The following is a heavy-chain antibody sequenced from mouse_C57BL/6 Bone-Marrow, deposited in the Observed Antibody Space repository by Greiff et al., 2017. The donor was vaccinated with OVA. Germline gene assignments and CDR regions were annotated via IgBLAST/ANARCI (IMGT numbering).Heavy chain of an antibody. J-gene: IGHJ4*01. CDR2: IYPRSGNT. CDR3: ARRVTGTDYYAMDY. D-gene: IGHD4-1*01. Sequence: VQLQQSGAELARPGASVKLSCKASGYTFTSYGISWVKQRTGQGLEWIGEIYPRSGNTYYNEKFKGKATLTADKSSSTAYMELRSLTSEDSAVYFCARRVTGTDYYAMDYWGQGTSVTVSS. CDR1: GYTFTSYG. V-gene: IGHV1-81*01.